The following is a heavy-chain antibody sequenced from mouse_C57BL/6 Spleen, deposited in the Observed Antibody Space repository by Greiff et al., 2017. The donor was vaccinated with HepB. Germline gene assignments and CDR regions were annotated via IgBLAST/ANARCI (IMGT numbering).Heavy chain of an antibody. Sequence: QVQLQQPGAELVRPGSSVKLSCKASGYTFTSYWMDWVKQRPGQGLEWIGNIYPSDSETHYNQKFKDKATLTVDKSSSTAYMQPSSLTSEDSAVYYCATRSYGNYYAMDYWGQGTSVTVSS. D-gene: IGHD2-1*01. CDR3: ATRSYGNYYAMDY. CDR2: IYPSDSET. V-gene: IGHV1-61*01. CDR1: GYTFTSYW. J-gene: IGHJ4*01.